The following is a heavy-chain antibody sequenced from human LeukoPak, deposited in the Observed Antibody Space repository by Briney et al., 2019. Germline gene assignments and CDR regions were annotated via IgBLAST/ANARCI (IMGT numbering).Heavy chain of an antibody. D-gene: IGHD3-16*02. CDR3: AKGAGYDYVWGSYRYTGGCVFDI. Sequence: PGGSLRLSCAASGFTFSSYAMSWVRQAPGKGLEWVSAISGSGGSTYYADSVKVRFTISRDNSKNTLYLQMNSLRAEDTAVYYCAKGAGYDYVWGSYRYTGGCVFDIWGQGTMVTVSS. CDR2: ISGSGGST. J-gene: IGHJ3*02. CDR1: GFTFSSYA. V-gene: IGHV3-23*01.